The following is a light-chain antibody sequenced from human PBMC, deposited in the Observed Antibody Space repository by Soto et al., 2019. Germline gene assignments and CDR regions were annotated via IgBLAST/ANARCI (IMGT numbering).Light chain of an antibody. CDR1: QSISSW. J-gene: IGKJ1*01. Sequence: DIQMTQTPSTLSASVGDRVTITCRAGQSISSWLAWYQQMPGKAPKLLIYDASSLHSGVPSRFSGSGSGTEFTLTISSLQPDDFATYYCQQYNTYSWTFGQGTKVDIK. CDR3: QQYNTYSWT. V-gene: IGKV1-5*01. CDR2: DAS.